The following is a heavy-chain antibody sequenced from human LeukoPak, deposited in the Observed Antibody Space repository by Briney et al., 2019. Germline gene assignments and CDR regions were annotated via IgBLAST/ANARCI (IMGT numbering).Heavy chain of an antibody. Sequence: SETLSLTCTVSGGSISSGSYYWSWIRQPAGKGLEWIGEINHSGSTNYNPSLKSRVTISVDTSKNQFSLKLSSVTAADTAVYYCARGGSGSGSYIGIDYWGQGTLVTVSS. CDR3: ARGGSGSGSYIGIDY. CDR1: GGSISSGSYY. J-gene: IGHJ4*02. CDR2: INHSGST. V-gene: IGHV4-61*10. D-gene: IGHD3-10*01.